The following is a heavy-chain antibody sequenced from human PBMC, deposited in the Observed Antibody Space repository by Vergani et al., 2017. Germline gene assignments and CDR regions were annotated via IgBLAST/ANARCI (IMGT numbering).Heavy chain of an antibody. CDR1: GYTFATDY. J-gene: IGHJ5*02. CDR2: IHPSDGRT. V-gene: IGHV1-46*03. CDR3: TRENSFTKDWYAL. Sequence: SGAEVKKPGASVKVSCKASGYTFATDYIHWVRQAPGQGLECMGVIHPSDGRTYYPQKFQGRLTMTRDRSTSTAYMELNSLRPEDTAVYYCTRENSFTKDWYALWGQGTLVTVSS. D-gene: IGHD3-3*01.